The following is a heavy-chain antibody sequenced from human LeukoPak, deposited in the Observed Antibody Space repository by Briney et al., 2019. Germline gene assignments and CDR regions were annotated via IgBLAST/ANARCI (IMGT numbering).Heavy chain of an antibody. CDR3: AKEGRYCSSTSCYTFDY. J-gene: IGHJ4*02. CDR2: IRYDGSNK. D-gene: IGHD2-2*02. CDR1: GFTSSSYG. Sequence: PGGSLRLSCAASGFTSSSYGMHWVRQAPGKGLEWVAFIRYDGSNKYYADSVKGRFTISRDNSKNTLYLQMNSLRAEDTAVYYCAKEGRYCSSTSCYTFDYWGQGTLVTVSS. V-gene: IGHV3-30*02.